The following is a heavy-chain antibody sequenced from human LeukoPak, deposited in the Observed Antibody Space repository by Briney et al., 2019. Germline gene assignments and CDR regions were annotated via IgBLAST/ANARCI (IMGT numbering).Heavy chain of an antibody. CDR3: AGAGYDILTGYLGVFDI. CDR1: GGSISSYY. Sequence: SETLSLTCTVSGGSISSYYWSWIRQPPGKGLEWIGEINHSGSTNYNPSLKSRVTISLDTSKNQFSLKLSSVTAADTAVYYCAGAGYDILTGYLGVFDIWGQGTMVTVSS. CDR2: INHSGST. D-gene: IGHD3-9*01. J-gene: IGHJ3*02. V-gene: IGHV4-34*01.